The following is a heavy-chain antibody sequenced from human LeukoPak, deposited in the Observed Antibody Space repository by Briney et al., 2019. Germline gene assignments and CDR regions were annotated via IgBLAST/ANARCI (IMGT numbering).Heavy chain of an antibody. V-gene: IGHV5-51*01. J-gene: IGHJ4*02. Sequence: WVRQPPGKGLEWMGIIYDTRYSPSFQGQVTISADKSISTAYLQWSSLKASDTAMYYCARQPMGGHYDSSGLLGYWGQGTLVTVSS. D-gene: IGHD3-22*01. CDR2: IYDT. CDR3: ARQPMGGHYDSSGLLGY.